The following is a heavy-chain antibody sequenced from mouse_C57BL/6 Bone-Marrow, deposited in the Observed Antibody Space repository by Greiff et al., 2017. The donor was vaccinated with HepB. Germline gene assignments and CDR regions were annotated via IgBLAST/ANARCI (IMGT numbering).Heavy chain of an antibody. Sequence: QVQLQQPGAELVKPGASVKLSCKASGYTFTSYWMHWVKQRPGQGLEWIGMIHPNSGSTNYNEKFKSKATLTVAKSSSTAYMQLSSLTSEDSAVYYCGSRLGQAFAYWGKGTLVTVSA. D-gene: IGHD4-1*01. CDR3: GSRLGQAFAY. V-gene: IGHV1-64*01. J-gene: IGHJ3*01. CDR2: IHPNSGST. CDR1: GYTFTSYW.